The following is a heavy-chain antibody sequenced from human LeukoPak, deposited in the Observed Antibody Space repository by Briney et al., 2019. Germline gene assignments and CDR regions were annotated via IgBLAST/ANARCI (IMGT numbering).Heavy chain of an antibody. CDR1: GFTFSSYW. Sequence: GGSLRLSCVASGFTFSSYWMSWVSQAPGKGLEWVANIKQDGSEKYYVDSVKGRFTIPRDNAKNSLYLQMNSLRAEDTAVYYCARNKGLYYYDSSGTFDYRGQGTLVTVSS. V-gene: IGHV3-7*01. D-gene: IGHD3-22*01. CDR3: ARNKGLYYYDSSGTFDY. J-gene: IGHJ4*02. CDR2: IKQDGSEK.